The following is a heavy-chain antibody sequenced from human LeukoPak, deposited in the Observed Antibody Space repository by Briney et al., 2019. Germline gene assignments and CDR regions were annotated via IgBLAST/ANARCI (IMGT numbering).Heavy chain of an antibody. J-gene: IGHJ5*02. V-gene: IGHV3-11*05. D-gene: IGHD2-2*02. CDR2: ISTTSSYT. Sequence: GGSLRLSCAASGFTFSDYYMSWIRQAPGKGLEWVSYISTTSSYTDYADSVRGRFTISRDNAKNLLYLQMNSLRPEDTAVYFCARDWYCSSSICYTDRNWFDPWGQGTLVTVSS. CDR3: ARDWYCSSSICYTDRNWFDP. CDR1: GFTFSDYY.